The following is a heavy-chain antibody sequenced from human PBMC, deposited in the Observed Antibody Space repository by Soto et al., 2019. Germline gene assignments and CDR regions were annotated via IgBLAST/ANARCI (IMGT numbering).Heavy chain of an antibody. CDR2: VISASGSV. CDR1: GRIFSSFP. V-gene: IGHV1-69*06. D-gene: IGHD5-18*01. J-gene: IGHJ1*01. Sequence: QVQVVQSGAEVKKPGSSVKISCKASGRIFSSFPTSWVRQVPGQGLEWMGGVISASGSVTYAPKFQGRVTMTAANSAGIGYMALTSLTSEDTAIYYCARVGSRDAYNYVLDQWGPGTMVTVSS. CDR3: ARVGSRDAYNYVLDQ.